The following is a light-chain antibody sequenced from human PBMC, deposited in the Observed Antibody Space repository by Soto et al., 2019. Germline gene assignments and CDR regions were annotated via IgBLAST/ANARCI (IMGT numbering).Light chain of an antibody. Sequence: EIVVTQSPATLSLSPGERATLSCRASQSVSSYLAWYQQKPGQSPRLLIFGASIRATGIPARFSGSGSGTEFTLTIGSLQSEDCALYYCQQYNNWPGTFGQGTKVDIK. CDR1: QSVSSY. CDR2: GAS. V-gene: IGKV3-15*01. J-gene: IGKJ1*01. CDR3: QQYNNWPGT.